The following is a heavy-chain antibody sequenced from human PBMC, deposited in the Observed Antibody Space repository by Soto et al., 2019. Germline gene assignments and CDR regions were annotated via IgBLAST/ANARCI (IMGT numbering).Heavy chain of an antibody. CDR3: AKYYYDSSGYYQRPHYYYYYGMDV. CDR2: ISGSVGST. Sequence: GGSLRLSCAASGFTFSSYAMSWVRQAPGKGLEWVSAISGSVGSTYYADSVKGRFTISRDNSKNTLYLQMNSLRAEDTAVYYCAKYYYDSSGYYQRPHYYYYYGMDVWGQGTPVTVSS. J-gene: IGHJ6*02. CDR1: GFTFSSYA. V-gene: IGHV3-23*01. D-gene: IGHD3-22*01.